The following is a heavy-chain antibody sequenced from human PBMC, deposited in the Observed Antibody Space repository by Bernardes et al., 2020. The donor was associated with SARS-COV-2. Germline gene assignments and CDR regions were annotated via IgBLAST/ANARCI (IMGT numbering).Heavy chain of an antibody. D-gene: IGHD3-22*01. CDR2: ISSSGSTI. Sequence: GSLRLSCAASGFTFSNYEMNWARQTPGKGLEWVSYISSSGSTIYYADSVKGRFTISRDNAKNSLYLQMNSLRAEDTAVYYCARASPPFYYDDSGPFDYWGQGTLVTVSS. CDR3: ARASPPFYYDDSGPFDY. CDR1: GFTFSNYE. V-gene: IGHV3-48*03. J-gene: IGHJ4*02.